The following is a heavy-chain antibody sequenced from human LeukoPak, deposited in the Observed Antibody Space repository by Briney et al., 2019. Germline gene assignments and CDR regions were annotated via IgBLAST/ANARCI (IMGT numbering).Heavy chain of an antibody. D-gene: IGHD3-22*01. V-gene: IGHV1-18*01. CDR3: ARDFLSYDGSENHFEDTFDI. Sequence: ASVKVSCKASGYSFDRYGISWVRQAPGQGLEWLGWIGAFNGNTDYAQNLQGRVTMTADTSTTTAYMELRSLSSDDTAVYYCARDFLSYDGSENHFEDTFDIWGQGTMVTVSS. J-gene: IGHJ3*02. CDR1: GYSFDRYG. CDR2: IGAFNGNT.